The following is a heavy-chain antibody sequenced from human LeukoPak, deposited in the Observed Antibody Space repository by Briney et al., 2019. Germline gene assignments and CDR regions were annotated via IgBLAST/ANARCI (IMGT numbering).Heavy chain of an antibody. J-gene: IGHJ1*01. D-gene: IGHD3-22*01. CDR3: ARGVSYYDSSGYYNEYFQH. CDR1: GGSISSYY. Sequence: SETLSLTCTVSGGSISSYYWGWIRQPPGKWLEWNGYIYYSGSTNYNPSLKSRVTISVDTSKNQFSLKLSSVTAADTAVYYCARGVSYYDSSGYYNEYFQHWGQGTLVTVYS. CDR2: IYYSGST. V-gene: IGHV4-59*08.